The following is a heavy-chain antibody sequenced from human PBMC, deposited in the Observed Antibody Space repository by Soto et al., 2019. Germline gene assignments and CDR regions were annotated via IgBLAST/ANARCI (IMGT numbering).Heavy chain of an antibody. CDR2: VWKDGSNR. CDR1: GITFSDYG. D-gene: IGHD5-18*01. CDR3: AKAPRGSNFGYYNF. J-gene: IGHJ4*02. Sequence: PGGSLRLSCAASGITFSDYGMHWVRQAPGKGLEWVAGVWKDGSNRYYVDSVKGRFTISRDNSKNTLYLQMNSLRDEDTAVYYCAKAPRGSNFGYYNFWGQGTLVTVSS. V-gene: IGHV3-30*02.